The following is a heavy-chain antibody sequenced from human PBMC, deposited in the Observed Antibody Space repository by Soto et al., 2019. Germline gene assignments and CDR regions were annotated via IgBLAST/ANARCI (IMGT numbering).Heavy chain of an antibody. CDR1: GGTFSSYT. D-gene: IGHD6-13*01. V-gene: IGHV1-69*08. CDR2: IIPILGIA. Sequence: QVQLVQSGAEVKKPGSSVKVSCKASGGTFSSYTISWVRQAPGQGLEWMGRIIPILGIANFAQKFQGRVTITADKSTSTAYMELSSLRSEDTAVYYCARDGSSWGIGSSWYPSSFDYWGQGTLVTVSS. J-gene: IGHJ4*02. CDR3: ARDGSSWGIGSSWYPSSFDY.